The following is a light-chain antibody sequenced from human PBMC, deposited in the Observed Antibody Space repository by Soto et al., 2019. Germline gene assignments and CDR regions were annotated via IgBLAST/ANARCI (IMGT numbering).Light chain of an antibody. Sequence: QSVLAQPRSLSGSPGQSVTISCTGTISDVGAYNYVSWFQQHPGKAPKLMMSDVSKRPSGVPDRFSGSKSGTTASLTISGLQAEDEADYYCCSYAGSYTLLFGGGTKVTVL. CDR2: DVS. CDR1: ISDVGAYNY. J-gene: IGLJ2*01. V-gene: IGLV2-11*01. CDR3: CSYAGSYTLL.